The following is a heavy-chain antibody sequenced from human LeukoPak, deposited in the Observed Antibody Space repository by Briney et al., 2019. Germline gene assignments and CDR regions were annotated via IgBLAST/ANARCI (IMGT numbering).Heavy chain of an antibody. V-gene: IGHV3-53*01. J-gene: IGHJ4*02. CDR3: AREGLHLSPPHYYFDY. D-gene: IGHD3-16*02. CDR1: GLTVSSNY. CDR2: IYSGGST. Sequence: PGGSLRLSCAASGLTVSSNYMSWVRQAPGKGLKWVSVIYSGGSTYYADSVKGRFTISRDNSKNTLFLQMNSLRAEDTAVYYCAREGLHLSPPHYYFDYWGQGTLVTVSS.